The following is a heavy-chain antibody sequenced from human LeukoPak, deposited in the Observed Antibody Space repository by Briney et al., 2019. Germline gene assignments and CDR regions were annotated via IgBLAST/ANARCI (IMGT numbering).Heavy chain of an antibody. D-gene: IGHD6-19*01. CDR1: GFTFGDYA. J-gene: IGHJ4*02. CDR3: TRKAPYSSGWPFDY. V-gene: IGHV3-49*03. Sequence: GGSLRLSCTASGFTFGDYAMSWFRQAPGKGLEWVGFIRSKAYGGTTEYAASVKGRFTISRDDPKSIAYLQMNSLKTEDTAVYYCTRKAPYSSGWPFDYWGQGTLVTVSS. CDR2: IRSKAYGGTT.